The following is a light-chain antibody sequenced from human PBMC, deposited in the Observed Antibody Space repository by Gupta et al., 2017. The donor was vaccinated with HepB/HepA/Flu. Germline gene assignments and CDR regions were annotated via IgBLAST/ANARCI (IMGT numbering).Light chain of an antibody. V-gene: IGKV1-12*01. J-gene: IGKJ3*01. CDR2: ASS. Sequence: DIQMTQSPSSVSASVGDRVTITCRASQTVSQLAWYQQKPGKAPKLLIYASSSLQSGVPLRFSGSGSGTDFTLTISSLQPEDFATYSCQQANSFPLTFGPGTKVEIK. CDR3: QQANSFPLT. CDR1: QTVSQ.